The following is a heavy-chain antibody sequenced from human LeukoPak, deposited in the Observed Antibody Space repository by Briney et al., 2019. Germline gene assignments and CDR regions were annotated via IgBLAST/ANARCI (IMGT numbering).Heavy chain of an antibody. CDR2: VSYDGNDK. CDR1: GFTFTRYA. Sequence: GGSLRLSCVASGFTFTRYAMHWVRQAPGKGLEWVTVVSYDGNDKYYADSVKGRFTISRDNSKNTVYLQMNSLRAEDTAVYYCAIDDALATDGFDSWGQGTLVTVSS. V-gene: IGHV3-30*04. CDR3: AIDDALATDGFDS. D-gene: IGHD5-24*01. J-gene: IGHJ4*02.